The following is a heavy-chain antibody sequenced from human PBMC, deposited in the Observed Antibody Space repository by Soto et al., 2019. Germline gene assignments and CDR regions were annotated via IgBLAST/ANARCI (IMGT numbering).Heavy chain of an antibody. CDR3: ASLVAAPSSFSSYYYDMDV. V-gene: IGHV3-21*01. D-gene: IGHD6-6*01. CDR2: ISSSSSDI. CDR1: GFTFRSYT. J-gene: IGHJ6*02. Sequence: GSLRLSCAASGFTFRSYTMDWVHQAPGKGLEWVSSISSSSSDIYYADSVKGRFTVSRDNAKNSLYLQMNSLRAEDTAVYYCASLVAAPSSFSSYYYDMDVWGQGTTVTVSS.